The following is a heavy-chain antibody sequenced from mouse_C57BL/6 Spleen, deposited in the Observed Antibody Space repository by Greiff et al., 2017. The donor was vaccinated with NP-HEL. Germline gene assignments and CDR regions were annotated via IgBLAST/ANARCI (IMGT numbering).Heavy chain of an antibody. J-gene: IGHJ3*01. CDR1: GYTFTSYW. D-gene: IGHD1-1*01. CDR3: ARTEYYYYSGSFAY. Sequence: QVQLQQPGAELVKPGASVKLSCKASGYTFTSYWMHWVKQRPGQGLEWIGMIHPNSGSTNYNEKFKSKATLTVDKSSSTAYMQLSSLTSEDSAIYYCARTEYYYYSGSFAYWGQGTLVTVSA. CDR2: IHPNSGST. V-gene: IGHV1-64*01.